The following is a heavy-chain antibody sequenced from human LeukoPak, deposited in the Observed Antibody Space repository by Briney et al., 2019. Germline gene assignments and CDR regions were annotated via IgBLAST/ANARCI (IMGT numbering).Heavy chain of an antibody. D-gene: IGHD1-26*01. V-gene: IGHV3-21*01. CDR1: GFTFSSYS. CDR3: ARALIVGATEWFDP. CDR2: ISSSSSYI. Sequence: PGGSLRLSCAASGFTFSSYSMNWVRQAPGKGLEWVSSISSSSSYIYYADSVKGRFTISRDNAKNSLYLQMNSLRAEDTAVYYCARALIVGATEWFDPWGQGTLVTVSS. J-gene: IGHJ5*02.